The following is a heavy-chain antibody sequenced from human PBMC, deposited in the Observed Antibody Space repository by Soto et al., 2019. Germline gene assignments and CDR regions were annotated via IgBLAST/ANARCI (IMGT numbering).Heavy chain of an antibody. CDR1: GGSFSGYY. V-gene: IGHV4-34*01. J-gene: IGHJ4*02. D-gene: IGHD2-15*01. CDR3: ARGLRGWDIVVVVAATAFDY. Sequence: PSETLSLTCAVYGGSFSGYYWSWIRQPPGKGLEWIGEINHSGSTNYNPSLKSRVTISVDTSKNQFSLKPSSVTAADTAVYYCARGLRGWDIVVVVAATAFDYWGQGTLVTISS. CDR2: INHSGST.